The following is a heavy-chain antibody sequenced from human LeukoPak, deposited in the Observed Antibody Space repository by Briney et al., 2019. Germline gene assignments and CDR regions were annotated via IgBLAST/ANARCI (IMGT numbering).Heavy chain of an antibody. J-gene: IGHJ5*02. CDR3: ARWFGELYPWFDP. CDR1: GGSISSYY. CDR2: IYYSGST. D-gene: IGHD3-10*01. V-gene: IGHV4-59*01. Sequence: SETLSLTCTVSGGSISSYYWSWIRQPPAKGLEWIGYIYYSGSTNYNPPLKSRVTISVDTSKNQFSLKLSSVTAADTAVYYCARWFGELYPWFDPWGQGTLVTVSS.